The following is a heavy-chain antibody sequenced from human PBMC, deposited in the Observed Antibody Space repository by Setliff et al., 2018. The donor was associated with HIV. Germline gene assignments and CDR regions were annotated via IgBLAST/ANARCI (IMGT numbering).Heavy chain of an antibody. CDR3: ARGTTVVMGDDVDNYHYSYLDV. J-gene: IGHJ6*03. D-gene: IGHD4-17*01. Sequence: ASVKVSCKASGYTFTGYYIHWVRQAPGQGLEWMGRIYPSSGGTNSAQKFRGRVTMTRDTSISTAYMELSRLTSDDTAMYYCARGTTVVMGDDVDNYHYSYLDVWGKGTTVTVSS. CDR1: GYTFTGYY. V-gene: IGHV1-2*06. CDR2: IYPSSGGT.